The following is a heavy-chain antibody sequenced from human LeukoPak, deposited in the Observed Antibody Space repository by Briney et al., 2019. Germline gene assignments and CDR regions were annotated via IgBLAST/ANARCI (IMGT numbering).Heavy chain of an antibody. CDR2: ISWNNGSI. CDR1: GFTFDDYA. D-gene: IGHD6-13*01. CDR3: AKDSGIAAAGLDY. V-gene: IGHV3-9*03. Sequence: GGSLRLSCAASGFTFDDYAMHWVRQAPGKGLEWVSGISWNNGSIGYADSVKGRFTISRDNAKNSLYLQMNSLRAEDMALYYCAKDSGIAAAGLDYWGQGTLVTV. J-gene: IGHJ4*02.